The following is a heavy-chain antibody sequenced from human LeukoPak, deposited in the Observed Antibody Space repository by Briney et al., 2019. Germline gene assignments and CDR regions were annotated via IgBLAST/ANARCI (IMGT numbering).Heavy chain of an antibody. D-gene: IGHD1-26*01. CDR3: ARLLSERVGALRDGGVY. J-gene: IGHJ4*02. CDR1: GGSISSSSYH. Sequence: PAETLSLTCTVSGGSISSSSYHWGWLRQPPGKGLEWIVSIYYSGSTYYSLSLKSRATISVDTSKNQFSLKLSSVTAADTSVYYCARLLSERVGALRDGGVYWGQGTLVTVSS. CDR2: IYYSGST. V-gene: IGHV4-39*01.